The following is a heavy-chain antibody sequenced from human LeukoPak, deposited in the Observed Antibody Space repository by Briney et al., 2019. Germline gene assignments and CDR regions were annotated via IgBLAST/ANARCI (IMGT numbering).Heavy chain of an antibody. D-gene: IGHD6-13*01. J-gene: IGHJ4*02. CDR3: ARLAVGSSWFHDY. CDR2: INTYNGNT. Sequence: GPSVKVSCKASGYTLNTYEIAWVRQAPGQGREWMGWINTYNGNTNYAQKVQGRVTMTTDTSTSTGYMELSNLRSDHTAVYYCARLAVGSSWFHDYWGQGTLVTVSS. V-gene: IGHV1-18*01. CDR1: GYTLNTYE.